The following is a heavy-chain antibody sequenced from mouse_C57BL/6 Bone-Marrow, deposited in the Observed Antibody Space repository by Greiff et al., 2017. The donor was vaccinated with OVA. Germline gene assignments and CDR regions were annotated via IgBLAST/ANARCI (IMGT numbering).Heavy chain of an antibody. D-gene: IGHD1-1*01. CDR3: AKKGVYYGSSYWFGC. CDR1: GFSLTSYG. J-gene: IGHJ3*01. CDR2: IWRGGST. Sequence: QVQLKESGPGLVQPSQSLSITCTVSGFSLTSYGVHWVRQSPGKGLEWLGVIWRGGSTDYNAAFMSRLSITKDNSKSQVFFKMNSLQADDTAIYYCAKKGVYYGSSYWFGCWGRGTLVTVSA. V-gene: IGHV2-5*01.